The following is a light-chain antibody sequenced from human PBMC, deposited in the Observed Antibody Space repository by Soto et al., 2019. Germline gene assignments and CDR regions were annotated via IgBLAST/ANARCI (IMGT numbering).Light chain of an antibody. CDR3: CSFARSSTLV. J-gene: IGLJ2*01. CDR2: EGS. Sequence: QSVLTQPASVSGSPGQSITISCTGTSSDVGSYNLVSWYQQHPGKAPKLMIYEGSKRPSGVSNRFSGSKSGNTASLTISGLQAEDEADSYCCSFARSSTLVFGGGTKVTVL. CDR1: SSDVGSYNL. V-gene: IGLV2-23*01.